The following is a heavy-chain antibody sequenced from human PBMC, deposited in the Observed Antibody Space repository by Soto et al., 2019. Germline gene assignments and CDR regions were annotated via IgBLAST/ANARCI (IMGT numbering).Heavy chain of an antibody. J-gene: IGHJ4*02. D-gene: IGHD4-4*01. V-gene: IGHV3-53*01. CDR1: GFTVSNNY. CDR2: IYSGGTT. CDR3: AGNGWGMATVGM. Sequence: EVQLVESGGGLVQPGGSLRLSCAASGFTVSNNYMIWFRLPPGKGLEWVSLIYSGGTTYYADYVKGRFTISRDNYKNTLFLQMNSLRVEDTAVYYCAGNGWGMATVGMWGPGTLVTVSS.